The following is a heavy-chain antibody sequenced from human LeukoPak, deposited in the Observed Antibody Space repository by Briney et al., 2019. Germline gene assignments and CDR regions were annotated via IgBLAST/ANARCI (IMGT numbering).Heavy chain of an antibody. V-gene: IGHV1-2*02. D-gene: IGHD4-23*01. CDR3: ARDSGYGGNSIDY. CDR2: INPNSGGT. Sequence: GASVKVSCKASGYTFTGYYMHWVRQAPGQGLERMGWINPNSGGTNYAQKFQGRVTMTRDTSISAAYMELGRLRSDDTAVYYCARDSGYGGNSIDYWGQGTLVTVSS. CDR1: GYTFTGYY. J-gene: IGHJ4*02.